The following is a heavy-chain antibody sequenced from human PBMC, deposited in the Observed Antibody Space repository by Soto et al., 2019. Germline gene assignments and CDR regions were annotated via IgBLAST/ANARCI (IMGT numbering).Heavy chain of an antibody. V-gene: IGHV1-18*01. CDR3: ARDRGSYALDY. CDR2: ISAYNGNT. CDR1: GYTFTSYG. Sequence: QVQLVQSGAEVKKPGASVKVSCKASGYTFTSYGISWVRQAPGQGLEWMGWISAYNGNTNYAQKLQGRVTMTTDTSTIKDYMELRSLIYDDTAGYYCARDRGSYALDYWGQGTMVTVSS. J-gene: IGHJ4*02. D-gene: IGHD1-26*01.